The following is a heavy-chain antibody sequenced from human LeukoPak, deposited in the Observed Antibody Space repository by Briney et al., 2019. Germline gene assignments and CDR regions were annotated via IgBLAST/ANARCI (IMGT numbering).Heavy chain of an antibody. D-gene: IGHD4-17*01. CDR3: ARGGYDYGEYYYYYGMDV. CDR1: GFTFSSYA. J-gene: IGHJ6*02. V-gene: IGHV3-30*04. CDR2: ISYDGSNK. Sequence: GGPLRLSCEASGFTFSSYAMHWVRQAPGKGLEWVAVISYDGSNKYYADSVKGRFTISRDNSKNTLYLQMNSLRAEDTAVYYCARGGYDYGEYYYYYGMDVWGQGTTVTVSS.